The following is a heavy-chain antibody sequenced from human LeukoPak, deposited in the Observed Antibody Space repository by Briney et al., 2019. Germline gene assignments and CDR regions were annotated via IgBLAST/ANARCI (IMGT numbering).Heavy chain of an antibody. CDR2: ISYDGGNQ. CDR3: AKDTYIRGWDLDH. V-gene: IGHV3-30*18. CDR1: GFTFSNYG. Sequence: PGGSLRLSCAASGFTFSNYGMHWVRQAPGKGLEWVAVISYDGGNQYYGDSVKGRFTISRDNSKNTLYLQMNSLRAQDTAKYYCAKDTYIRGWDLDHWGQGILVTVLS. D-gene: IGHD6-19*01. J-gene: IGHJ4*02.